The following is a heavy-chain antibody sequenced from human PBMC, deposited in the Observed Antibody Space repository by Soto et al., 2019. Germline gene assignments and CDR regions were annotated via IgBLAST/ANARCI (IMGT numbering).Heavy chain of an antibody. J-gene: IGHJ6*02. Sequence: QVQLVESGGGVVQPGRSLRLSCAASGFTFSSYGMHWVRQAPGKGLEWVAVIWYDGSNKYYADSVKGRFTISRDNSKNTLYLQMNSLRAEDTAVYYCAREDSSSPYYYYGMDVWGQGTTVTVSS. V-gene: IGHV3-33*01. CDR3: AREDSSSPYYYYGMDV. CDR2: IWYDGSNK. CDR1: GFTFSSYG. D-gene: IGHD6-6*01.